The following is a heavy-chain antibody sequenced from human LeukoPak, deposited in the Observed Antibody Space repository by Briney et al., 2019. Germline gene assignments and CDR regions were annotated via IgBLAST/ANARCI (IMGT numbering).Heavy chain of an antibody. CDR2: ISGSGGST. D-gene: IGHD4-17*01. V-gene: IGHV3-23*01. CDR1: GFTFSSYA. J-gene: IGHJ4*02. CDR3: AKDRGTTVTTPTDY. Sequence: GASLRLSCAASGFTFSSYAMSWVRQAPGKGLEWVSAISGSGGSTYYADSVKGRFTISRDNSKNTLYLQMNSLRAEDTAVYYCAKDRGTTVTTPTDYWGQGTLVTVSS.